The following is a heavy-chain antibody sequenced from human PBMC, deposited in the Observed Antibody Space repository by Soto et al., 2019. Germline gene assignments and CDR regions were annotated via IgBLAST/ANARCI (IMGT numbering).Heavy chain of an antibody. CDR3: ASGLAAADSSSEYFQH. Sequence: SETLSLTCTVSGGSISSGDYYWSWIRQPPGKGLEWIGYIYYSGSTYYNPSLKSRITINPDTSKNQFSLQLNSVTPEDTAVYYCASGLAAADSSSEYFQHWGQGTLVTSPQ. D-gene: IGHD6-13*01. J-gene: IGHJ1*01. CDR2: IYYSGST. V-gene: IGHV4-30-4*01. CDR1: GGSISSGDYY.